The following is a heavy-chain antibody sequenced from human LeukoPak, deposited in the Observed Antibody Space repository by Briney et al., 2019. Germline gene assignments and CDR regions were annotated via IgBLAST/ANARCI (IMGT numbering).Heavy chain of an antibody. CDR1: GFTLSSYA. J-gene: IGHJ4*02. Sequence: QAGGSLRLSCAASGFTLSSYAMTWVRQAPGRGLEWVSSVDGGGGGTYYADSVKGRFTISRDNSKNTLYLQMNSLRAEDTAVYYCAKEPQPSSGWYGYDYWGQGTLVTVSS. D-gene: IGHD6-19*01. V-gene: IGHV3-23*01. CDR3: AKEPQPSSGWYGYDY. CDR2: VDGGGGGT.